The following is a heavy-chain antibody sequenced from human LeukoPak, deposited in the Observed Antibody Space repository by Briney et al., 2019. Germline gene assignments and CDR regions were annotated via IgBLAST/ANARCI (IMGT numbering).Heavy chain of an antibody. D-gene: IGHD1/OR15-1a*01. CDR1: ASIFTFYG. CDR2: ISPHNGQT. CDR3: AKTREHDLDDL. V-gene: IGHV1-18*01. J-gene: IGHJ5*02. Sequence: ASVKLSCKASASIFTFYGITWVRQAPGQGLEWMGLISPHNGQTLYAHEDQDRLIMTTDASTTTAYMELRSLRSDDTAVYYCAKTREHDLDDLWGEGTLVTVSS.